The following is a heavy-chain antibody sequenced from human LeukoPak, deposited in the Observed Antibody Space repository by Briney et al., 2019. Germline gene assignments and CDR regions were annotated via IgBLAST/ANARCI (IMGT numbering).Heavy chain of an antibody. CDR3: ARLADYGEIVFDI. CDR1: GFTFSSYW. D-gene: IGHD4-17*01. J-gene: IGHJ3*02. Sequence: GGSLRLSCAASGFTFSSYWMHWVRQAPGKGLVWVSRIHTDGSTTTYADSVKGRFTISRDNAKNTLYLQMNSLRAEHTAVYYCARLADYGEIVFDIWGQGTMVSVSS. CDR2: IHTDGSTT. V-gene: IGHV3-74*01.